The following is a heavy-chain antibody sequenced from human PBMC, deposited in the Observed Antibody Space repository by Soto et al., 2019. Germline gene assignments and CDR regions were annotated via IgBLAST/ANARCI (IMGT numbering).Heavy chain of an antibody. D-gene: IGHD3-3*02. CDR2: MFYGVST. CDR3: ARLPSRHLVDY. CDR1: GSSINSSVYY. Sequence: SETLSLTCTVSGSSINSSVYYWGWIRQPPGKGLEWIGSMFYGVSTYYNPSLKSRVTVSVDTSKNQFSLNLRSVTAADTAVYSCARLPSRHLVDYWGQGTLVTVSS. V-gene: IGHV4-39*01. J-gene: IGHJ4*02.